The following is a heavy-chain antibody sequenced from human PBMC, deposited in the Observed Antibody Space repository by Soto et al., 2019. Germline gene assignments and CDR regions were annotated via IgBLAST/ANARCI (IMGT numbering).Heavy chain of an antibody. V-gene: IGHV5-51*01. CDR3: ARRRYFDALLDP. D-gene: IGHD3-9*01. J-gene: IGHJ5*02. CDR2: TYPEDSQT. CDR1: GYRFTSYW. Sequence: PGESLKISCQASGYRFTSYWIGWVRQISGKGLEWMGITYPEDSQTLYSPSFQGQVTISVDKSISTVYLQWSSLKASDTATYYCARRRYFDALLDPWGQGTLVTVSS.